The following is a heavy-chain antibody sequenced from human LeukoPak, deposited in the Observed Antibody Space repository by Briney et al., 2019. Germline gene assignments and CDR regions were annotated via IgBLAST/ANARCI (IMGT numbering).Heavy chain of an antibody. CDR2: TWYDGSNK. Sequence: GGSLRLSCAASGITSSSFGMHWVRQAPGKGLEWVAFTWYDGSNKYYADSVKGRFTISRDNSKNTLYLQMNSLRAEDTAVYYCARDATVTAGPFDPWGRGTLVTVSS. CDR3: ARDATVTAGPFDP. J-gene: IGHJ5*02. V-gene: IGHV3-33*01. CDR1: GITSSSFG. D-gene: IGHD4-11*01.